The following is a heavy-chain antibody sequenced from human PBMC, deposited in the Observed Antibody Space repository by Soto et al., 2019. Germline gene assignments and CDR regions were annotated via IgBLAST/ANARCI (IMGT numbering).Heavy chain of an antibody. CDR2: ISGSGGST. CDR1: GFTFSSYA. V-gene: IGHV3-23*01. D-gene: IGHD6-19*01. CDR3: AKDHFIAVAGRPQLHWDY. J-gene: IGHJ4*02. Sequence: GGSLRLSCAASGFTFSSYAMSWVRQAPGKGLEWVSAISGSGGSTYYADSVKGRFTISRDNSKNTLYLQMNSLRAEDTAVYYCAKDHFIAVAGRPQLHWDYWGQGTMVTVSS.